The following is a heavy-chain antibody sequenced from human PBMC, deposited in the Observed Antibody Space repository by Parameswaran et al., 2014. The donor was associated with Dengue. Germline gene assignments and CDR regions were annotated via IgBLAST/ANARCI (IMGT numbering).Heavy chain of an antibody. CDR3: ARDGPHVGSFDY. J-gene: IGHJ4*02. Sequence: WIRQSPGKGLEWVSSISSSSSYIYYADSVKGRFTISRDNAKNSLYLQMNSLRAEDTAVYYCARDGPHVGSFDYWGQGTLVTVSS. CDR2: ISSSSSYI. V-gene: IGHV3-21*01. D-gene: IGHD1-26*01.